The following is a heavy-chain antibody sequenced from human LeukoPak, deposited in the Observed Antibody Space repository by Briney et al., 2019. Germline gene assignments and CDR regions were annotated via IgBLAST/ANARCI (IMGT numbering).Heavy chain of an antibody. CDR1: GASISSGGYS. V-gene: IGHV4-30-2*01. CDR2: IYHTGST. J-gene: IGHJ4*02. Sequence: SETLSLTCAVSGASISSGGYSWNWIRQPPGKGLEWIGCIYHTGSTNYNPSLKSRVTISVDTSKNQFSLKLSSVTAADTAVYYCARGLTGGLLGPIYGDYHFDYWGQGTLVTVSS. CDR3: ARGLTGGLLGPIYGDYHFDY. D-gene: IGHD4-17*01.